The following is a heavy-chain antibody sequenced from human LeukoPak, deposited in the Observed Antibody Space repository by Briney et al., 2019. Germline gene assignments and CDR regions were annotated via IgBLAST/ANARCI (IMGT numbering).Heavy chain of an antibody. CDR2: IRSKANSYAT. CDR1: GFTFSGSA. J-gene: IGHJ4*02. V-gene: IGHV3-73*01. CDR3: TSGRRYDFWSGYLVDFDY. Sequence: GGSLGLSCAASGFTFSGSAMHWVRQASGKGLEWVGRIRSKANSYATAYAASVKGRFTISRDDSKNTAYLQMNSLKTEDTAVYYCTSGRRYDFWSGYLVDFDYWGQGTLVTVSS. D-gene: IGHD3-3*01.